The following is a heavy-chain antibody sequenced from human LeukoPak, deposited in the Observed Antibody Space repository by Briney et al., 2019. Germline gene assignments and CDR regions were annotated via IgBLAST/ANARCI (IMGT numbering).Heavy chain of an antibody. CDR3: GRDNNYKVDV. Sequence: PGGSLRLSCAASGFSFSDYWMVWVRQAPGKGLVWVSNIKTDGSVTNYADSVKCRSTISRDNAKNTLYLQMNSLRAEDTAVYYCGRDNNYKVDVWGKGTTVTVSS. D-gene: IGHD4-11*01. V-gene: IGHV3-74*01. J-gene: IGHJ6*04. CDR1: GFSFSDYW. CDR2: IKTDGSVT.